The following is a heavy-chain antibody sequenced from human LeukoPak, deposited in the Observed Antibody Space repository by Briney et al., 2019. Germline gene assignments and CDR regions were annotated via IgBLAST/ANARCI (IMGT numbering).Heavy chain of an antibody. CDR2: IDPSDSYT. V-gene: IGHV5-10-1*01. Sequence: GESLRISCKGSGYSFTVYWITWVRQMPGKGLEWMGTIDPSDSYTNYSPSFQGHVTISADKSIDSAYLQWSSLKTSDSAIYYCARHFYGDYAFDSWGQGTLVTVSS. CDR3: ARHFYGDYAFDS. D-gene: IGHD4-17*01. CDR1: GYSFTVYW. J-gene: IGHJ4*02.